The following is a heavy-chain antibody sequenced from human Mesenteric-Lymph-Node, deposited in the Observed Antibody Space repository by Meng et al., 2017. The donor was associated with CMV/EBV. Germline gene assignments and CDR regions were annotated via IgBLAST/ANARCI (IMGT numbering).Heavy chain of an antibody. V-gene: IGHV3-23*01. J-gene: IGHJ4*02. Sequence: GESLKISCAASGFNFSSYAMSWVRQAPGKGLEWVSGINGSGSSTYYADSVKGRFTISRDNSKNTAYLQMNSLKTEDTAVYYCTRRFCSSTSCYSDYWGQGTLVTVSS. CDR2: INGSGSST. CDR1: GFNFSSYA. CDR3: TRRFCSSTSCYSDY. D-gene: IGHD2-2*01.